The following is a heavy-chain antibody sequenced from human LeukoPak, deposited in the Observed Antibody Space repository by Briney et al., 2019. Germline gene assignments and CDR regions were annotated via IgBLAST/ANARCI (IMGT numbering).Heavy chain of an antibody. CDR1: GASITNYY. J-gene: IGHJ4*02. Sequence: PSETLSLTCAVSGASITNYYWNWIRQPPGKGLEWIAYISNSGSIDYNPSLRSRVTISLDTSKNQFSLRLSSVTAAATAVYFCARDRQQQLVFDYWGRGTLVTVSS. D-gene: IGHD6-13*01. CDR2: ISNSGSI. CDR3: ARDRQQQLVFDY. V-gene: IGHV4-59*01.